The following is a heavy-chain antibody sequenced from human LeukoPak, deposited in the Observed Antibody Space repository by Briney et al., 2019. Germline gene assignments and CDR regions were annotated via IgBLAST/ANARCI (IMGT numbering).Heavy chain of an antibody. V-gene: IGHV1-18*01. CDR3: ARSEMATPFDY. Sequence: WMGWISAYNDNTNYAQKLQGRVTMTTDTSTSTAYMELRSLRSDDTAVYYCARSEMATPFDYWGQGTLVTVSS. D-gene: IGHD5-24*01. CDR2: ISAYNDNT. J-gene: IGHJ4*02.